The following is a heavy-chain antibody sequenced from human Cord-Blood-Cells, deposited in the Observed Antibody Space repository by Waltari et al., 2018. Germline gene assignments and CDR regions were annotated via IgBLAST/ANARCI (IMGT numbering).Heavy chain of an antibody. J-gene: IGHJ4*02. CDR1: GFTVSSNY. CDR3: ARHRESSSFDY. CDR2: IYSGGSK. Sequence: EVQLVESGGGLIQPGGSLRLSCAASGFTVSSNYMSWVRQAPGKGLGWVSVIYSGGSKYYADSVKGRFTISRDNSKNTLYLQMNSLRAEDTAVYYCARHRESSSFDYWGQGTLVTVSS. V-gene: IGHV3-53*01. D-gene: IGHD6-6*01.